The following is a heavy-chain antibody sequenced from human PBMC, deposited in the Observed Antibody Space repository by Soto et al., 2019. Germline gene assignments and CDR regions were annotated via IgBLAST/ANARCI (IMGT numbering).Heavy chain of an antibody. J-gene: IGHJ6*02. CDR3: ASQKYSSGWYYYYYGMDV. D-gene: IGHD6-19*01. CDR1: GGTFSSYT. Sequence: SVKVSCKASGGTFSSYTISWVRQAPGQGLEWMGRIIPILGIANYAQKFQGRVTITADKSTSTAYMELSSLRSEDTAVYYCASQKYSSGWYYYYYGMDVWGQGTTVTVSS. CDR2: IIPILGIA. V-gene: IGHV1-69*02.